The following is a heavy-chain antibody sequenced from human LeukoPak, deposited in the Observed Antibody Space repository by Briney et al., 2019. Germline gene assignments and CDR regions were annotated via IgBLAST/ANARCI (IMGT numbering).Heavy chain of an antibody. J-gene: IGHJ5*02. D-gene: IGHD3-10*01. CDR1: GFTFSDYE. CDR2: ISSSGRRI. CDR3: ARVRVLSYGSGSYTFDP. Sequence: GGSLRLSCAASGFTFSDYEMNWVRQAPGKGLEWVSYISSSGRRIYYADSVKGRFTISRDNGKNSLYLQMNSLRADDTAIYYCARVRVLSYGSGSYTFDPWGQGTLVTVSS. V-gene: IGHV3-48*03.